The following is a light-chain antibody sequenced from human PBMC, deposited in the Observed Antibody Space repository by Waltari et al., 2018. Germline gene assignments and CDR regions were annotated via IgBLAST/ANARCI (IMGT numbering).Light chain of an antibody. CDR3: QQSYSRPYT. Sequence: DIQMTHSPSSLSASVAARVTITCRASQSITSYLNWYQQKPGKAPKLLIYAASSLLSGVPSRFSGSGSGTDFTLTISSLQPEDFATYYCQQSYSRPYTFGQGTKLDIK. CDR1: QSITSY. CDR2: AAS. V-gene: IGKV1-39*01. J-gene: IGKJ2*01.